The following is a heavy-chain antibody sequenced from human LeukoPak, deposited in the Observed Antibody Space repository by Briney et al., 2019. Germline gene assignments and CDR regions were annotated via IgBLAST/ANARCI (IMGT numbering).Heavy chain of an antibody. CDR2: IYHSGST. J-gene: IGHJ4*02. D-gene: IGHD4-11*01. CDR3: AREGDYSSLDY. CDR1: GGSISSGGYS. Sequence: SQTLSLTCAVSGGSISSGGYSWSWIRQPPGKGLEWIGYIYHSGSTYYNPSLKSRVTISVDRSKNQFSLKLSSVTAADTAVYYCAREGDYSSLDYWGQGTLVTVSS. V-gene: IGHV4-30-2*01.